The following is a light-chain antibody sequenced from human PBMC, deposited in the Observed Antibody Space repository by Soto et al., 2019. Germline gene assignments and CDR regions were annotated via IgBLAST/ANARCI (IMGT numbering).Light chain of an antibody. CDR3: QQYDNSPIT. J-gene: IGKJ5*01. CDR2: GAS. V-gene: IGKV3-20*01. Sequence: EIVLTQSAGILSLSPGERASLSCGASQSISSSFLAWYQQKPGQAPRLLIYGASSRATGIPDRFSGTGSETDFTLTISRLEPEDFAVYYCQQYDNSPITFGQGTRLESK. CDR1: QSISSSF.